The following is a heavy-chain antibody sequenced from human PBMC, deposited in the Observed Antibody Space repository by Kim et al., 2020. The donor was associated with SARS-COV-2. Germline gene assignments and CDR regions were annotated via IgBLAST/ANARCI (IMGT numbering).Heavy chain of an antibody. CDR2: IYYSGST. D-gene: IGHD1-1*01. CDR1: GGSISSSSYY. CDR3: ARDGAAYNWNDEGYYG. V-gene: IGHV4-39*07. J-gene: IGHJ6*01. Sequence: SETLSLTCTVSGGSISSSSYYWGWIRQPPGKGLEWIGSIYYSGSTYYNPSLKSRVTISVDTSKNQFSLKLSSVTAADTAVYYCARDGAAYNWNDEGYYG.